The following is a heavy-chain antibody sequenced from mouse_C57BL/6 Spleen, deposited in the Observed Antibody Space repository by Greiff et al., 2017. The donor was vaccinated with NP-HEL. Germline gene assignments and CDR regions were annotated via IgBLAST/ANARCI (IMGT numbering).Heavy chain of an antibody. V-gene: IGHV1-15*01. D-gene: IGHD1-1*01. CDR1: GYTFTDYE. CDR3: TREDYGSSYRFAD. Sequence: QVQLQQSGAELVRPGASVTLSCKASGYTFTDYEMHWVKQTPVHGLEWIGAIDPETGGTAYNQKFKGKAILTADKSSSTAYMELRSLTSEDSAVYYCTREDYGSSYRFADWGQGTLVTVSA. J-gene: IGHJ3*01. CDR2: IDPETGGT.